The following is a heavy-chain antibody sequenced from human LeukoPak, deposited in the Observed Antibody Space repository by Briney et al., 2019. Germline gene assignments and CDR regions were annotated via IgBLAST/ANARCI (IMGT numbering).Heavy chain of an antibody. CDR1: GGSISSYY. CDR2: IYYRVST. CDR3: ARSLEIGYGDYTNWFDP. Sequence: SETLSLTCTVSGGSISSYYWSWIRQPPGRGLEWIGYIYYRVSTNYNPSLKSGVTISVDTSKNQFSLKLSSATAADTAVYYCARSLEIGYGDYTNWFDPCGQGTLVTVSS. D-gene: IGHD4-17*01. V-gene: IGHV4-59*01. J-gene: IGHJ5*02.